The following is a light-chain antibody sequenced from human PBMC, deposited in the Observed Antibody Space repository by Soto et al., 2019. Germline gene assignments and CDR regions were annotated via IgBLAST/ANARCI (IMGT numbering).Light chain of an antibody. CDR3: QQYAIYPLT. CDR1: QKINTW. V-gene: IGKV1-5*03. J-gene: IGKJ4*01. CDR2: EAS. Sequence: IQMTQSPSTLSASVGDRVTITCRASQKINTWVAWYQQRPGKAPKLLIYEASSLEPGVPSRFGGSGSGTDFTLTISSPLPDDFATYYCQQYAIYPLTFGGGTQAA.